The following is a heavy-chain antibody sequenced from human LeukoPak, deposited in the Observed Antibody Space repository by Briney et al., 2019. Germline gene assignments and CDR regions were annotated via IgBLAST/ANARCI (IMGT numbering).Heavy chain of an antibody. CDR3: AREGFDYYDSSGYYGSVRVFDY. J-gene: IGHJ4*02. Sequence: GGSLRLSCAASGFTFSGSALHWVRQASGKGLEWIGRIRSKTNNYATTYAASVTGRFTISRDNSKNTLYLQMGSLRAEDMAVYYCAREGFDYYDSSGYYGSVRVFDYWGQGTLVTVSS. CDR1: GFTFSGSA. V-gene: IGHV3-73*01. CDR2: IRSKTNNYAT. D-gene: IGHD3-22*01.